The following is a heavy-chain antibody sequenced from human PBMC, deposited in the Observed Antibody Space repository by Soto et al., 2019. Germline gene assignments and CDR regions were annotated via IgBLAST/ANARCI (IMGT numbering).Heavy chain of an antibody. CDR1: RSTINNVGYS. CDR2: MYHSGCT. CDR3: ARVPDY. V-gene: IGHV4-30-2*01. Sequence: YQTLRLPCALSRSTINNVGYSWTWLWQPRAKGLEWIGYMYHSGCTYYNPSLNSRVTISIDRSKNQFSLKLSSVTAADTGVYYCARVPDYWGQGILVAVSS. D-gene: IGHD2-2*01. J-gene: IGHJ4*02.